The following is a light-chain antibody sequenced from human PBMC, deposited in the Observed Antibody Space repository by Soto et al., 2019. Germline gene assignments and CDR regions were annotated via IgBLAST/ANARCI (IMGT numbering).Light chain of an antibody. CDR3: QHYGTSAL. Sequence: EIVLTQSPGTLSLSPGERATLSCRASQSVSSSYLAWYQQKPGQAPRLLIYVASNRATGIPDRFSVSASGTDFTLTISRLAPEDFAVYYCQHYGTSALFGPGTKVDI. J-gene: IGKJ3*01. CDR2: VAS. CDR1: QSVSSSY. V-gene: IGKV3-20*01.